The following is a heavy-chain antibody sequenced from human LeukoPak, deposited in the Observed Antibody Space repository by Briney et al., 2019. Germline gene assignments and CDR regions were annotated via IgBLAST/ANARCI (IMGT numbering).Heavy chain of an antibody. V-gene: IGHV1-2*02. CDR2: INPNSGGT. CDR1: GYTFTGYY. J-gene: IGHJ5*02. D-gene: IGHD3-3*01. CDR3: AREEILRFLEWVREYNWFDP. Sequence: ASVKVSCKASGYTFTGYYMHWVRQAPGQGLEWMGWINPNSGGTNYAQKFQGRVTMTRDTSISTAYMELSRLRSDDTAVYYCAREEILRFLEWVREYNWFDPWGQGTLVTVSS.